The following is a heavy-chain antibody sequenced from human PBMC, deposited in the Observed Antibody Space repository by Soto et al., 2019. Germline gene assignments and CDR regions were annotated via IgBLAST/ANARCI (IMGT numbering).Heavy chain of an antibody. Sequence: GESLKISCKGSGYSFTSYWIGWVRQMPGKGLEWMGIIYPGDSDTRCSPSFQGQVTISADKSISTAYLQWSSLKASDTAMYYCARHVSIAARQGYYYYGMDVWGQGTTVTVSS. CDR2: IYPGDSDT. J-gene: IGHJ6*02. V-gene: IGHV5-51*01. CDR1: GYSFTSYW. D-gene: IGHD6-6*01. CDR3: ARHVSIAARQGYYYYGMDV.